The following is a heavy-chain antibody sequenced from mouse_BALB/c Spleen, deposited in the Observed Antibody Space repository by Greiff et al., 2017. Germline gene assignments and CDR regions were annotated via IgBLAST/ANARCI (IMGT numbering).Heavy chain of an antibody. V-gene: IGHV5-12-2*01. CDR1: GFTFSSYT. CDR2: ISNGGGST. Sequence: EVQLQESGGGLVQPGGSLKLSCAASGFTFSSYTMSWVRQTPEKRLEWVAYISNGGGSTYYPDTVKGRFTISRDNAKNTLYLQMSSLKSEDTAMYYCARGVGYAMDYWGQGTSVTVSS. CDR3: ARGVGYAMDY. J-gene: IGHJ4*01.